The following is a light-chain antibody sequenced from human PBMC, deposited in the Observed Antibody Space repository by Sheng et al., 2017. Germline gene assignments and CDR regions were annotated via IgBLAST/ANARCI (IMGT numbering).Light chain of an antibody. CDR3: QQYSSFSPFT. V-gene: IGKV1-5*03. CDR1: QNIRSW. Sequence: DIQMTQSPSTLSASVGDRVTITCRASQNIRSWLAWYQQRPGRAPKLLIYKASSLESGVPSRFSGSGSGTEFTLTISSLQPDDFATYYCQQYSSFSPFTFGPGTKVDIK. J-gene: IGKJ3*01. CDR2: KAS.